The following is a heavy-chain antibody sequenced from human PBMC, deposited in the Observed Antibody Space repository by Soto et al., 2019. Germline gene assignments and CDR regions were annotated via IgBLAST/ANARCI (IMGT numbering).Heavy chain of an antibody. D-gene: IGHD6-13*01. CDR1: GFTFTSSA. CDR2: IVVGSGNT. V-gene: IGHV1-58*02. CDR3: AATRGAAAGPYDYYGMDV. Sequence: ASVKVSCKASGFTFTSSAMQWVRQARGQRLEWIGWIVVGSGNTNYAQKFQERVTITRDMSTSTAYMELSSLRSEDTAVYYCAATRGAAAGPYDYYGMDVWGQGTTVTVSS. J-gene: IGHJ6*02.